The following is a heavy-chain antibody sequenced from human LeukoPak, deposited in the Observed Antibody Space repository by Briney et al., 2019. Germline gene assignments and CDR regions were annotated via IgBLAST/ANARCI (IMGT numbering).Heavy chain of an antibody. CDR2: INQDGSEK. Sequence: GGSLRLSCAASGFTFSSYWMSWVRQAPGKGLEWVANINQDGSEKYYVDSVRGRFTISKDNAKSSLYLQMNNLRAEDTAVYYCARLHWETGMPWGQGTLVTVSS. J-gene: IGHJ5*02. CDR3: ARLHWETGMP. V-gene: IGHV3-7*01. CDR1: GFTFSSYW. D-gene: IGHD1-26*01.